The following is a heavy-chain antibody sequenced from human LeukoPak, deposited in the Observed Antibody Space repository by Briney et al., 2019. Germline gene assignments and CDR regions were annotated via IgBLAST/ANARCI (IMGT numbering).Heavy chain of an antibody. CDR3: ERGRSSGWSDFDY. Sequence: NSGGSLRLSCAASGFTFSSYIMNWVRQAPGKGLEWVSSITGSSSYIYYADSVKGRFTISRDNAKNSLYLQMNSLRAEDTAVYYCERGRSSGWSDFDYWGQGTLVTVSS. D-gene: IGHD6-19*01. CDR2: ITGSSSYI. V-gene: IGHV3-21*01. J-gene: IGHJ4*02. CDR1: GFTFSSYI.